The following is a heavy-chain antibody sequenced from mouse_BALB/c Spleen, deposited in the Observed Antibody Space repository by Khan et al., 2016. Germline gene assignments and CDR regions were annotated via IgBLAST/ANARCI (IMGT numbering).Heavy chain of an antibody. CDR3: TRYYRYDETMDY. V-gene: IGHV5-6-4*01. CDR2: ISSGGSYT. D-gene: IGHD2-14*01. Sequence: EVELVESGGGLVKPGGSLKLSCAASGFTFSSYTMYWVRQTPEKSLEWVATISSGGSYTYYPDSVKGRVTISRDNAKNTLYLQRSSLKSEDTAMYYCTRYYRYDETMDYWGQGTSVTVSS. J-gene: IGHJ4*01. CDR1: GFTFSSYT.